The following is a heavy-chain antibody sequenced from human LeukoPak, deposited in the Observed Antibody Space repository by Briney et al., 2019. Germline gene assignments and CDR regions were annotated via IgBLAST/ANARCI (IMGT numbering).Heavy chain of an antibody. Sequence: PSETLSLTCTVSSGSISSYYWSWIRQPPGKGLEWIGYVYYSGSANYNPSLKSRVTISVDTYKNQFSLKLSYVTAADTAVYYCARHEKLGQFDYWGQGTLVTVSS. V-gene: IGHV4-59*08. CDR3: ARHEKLGQFDY. D-gene: IGHD3-10*01. CDR2: VYYSGSA. CDR1: SGSISSYY. J-gene: IGHJ4*02.